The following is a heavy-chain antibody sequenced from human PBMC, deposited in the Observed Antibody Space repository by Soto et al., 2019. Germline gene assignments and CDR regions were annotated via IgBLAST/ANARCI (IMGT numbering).Heavy chain of an antibody. J-gene: IGHJ6*02. D-gene: IGHD3-3*01. Sequence: QVQLVQSGAEVKKPGSSVKVSCKASGGTFSSYAISWVRQAPGQGLEWLGGIIPIFGTANYAQKFQGRVTITADEPTSTGYVEGSSVRSEDTGVYYCASDWTRPAWYYSRDVWGQGTTVTVSS. CDR2: IIPIFGTA. CDR1: GGTFSSYA. V-gene: IGHV1-69*12. CDR3: ASDWTRPAWYYSRDV.